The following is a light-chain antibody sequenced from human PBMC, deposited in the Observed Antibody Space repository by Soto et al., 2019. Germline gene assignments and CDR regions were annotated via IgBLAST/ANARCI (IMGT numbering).Light chain of an antibody. Sequence: IVMTQSPATLSVSPCEIGTLFCRASQGVSTYLAWYQQKPGQAPRLLIYGPSTRATGIPARFSGSGSGTEFTLTISSLQSEDFAVYYCQQYYDWPLTFGGGTKVDIK. CDR3: QQYYDWPLT. CDR1: QGVSTY. J-gene: IGKJ4*01. V-gene: IGKV3-15*01. CDR2: GPS.